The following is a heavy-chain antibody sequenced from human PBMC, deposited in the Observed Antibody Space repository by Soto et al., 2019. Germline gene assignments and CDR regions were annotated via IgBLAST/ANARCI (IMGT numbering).Heavy chain of an antibody. Sequence: EVQLVESGGGLVKPGGSLRLSCAASGFTFSSYSMNWVRQAPGKGLEWVSSISSSSSYIYYADSVKGRFTISRDNAKNSLYLQMNSLRAEGTAVYYCASGLGAAAGSDPVDYWGQGTLVTVSS. CDR1: GFTFSSYS. V-gene: IGHV3-21*01. CDR3: ASGLGAAAGSDPVDY. J-gene: IGHJ4*02. D-gene: IGHD6-13*01. CDR2: ISSSSSYI.